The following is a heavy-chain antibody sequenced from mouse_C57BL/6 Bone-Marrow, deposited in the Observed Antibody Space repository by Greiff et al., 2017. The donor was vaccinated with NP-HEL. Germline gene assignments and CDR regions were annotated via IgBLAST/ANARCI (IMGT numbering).Heavy chain of an antibody. CDR2: INPSTGGT. CDR1: GYSFTGYY. J-gene: IGHJ1*03. V-gene: IGHV1-42*01. D-gene: IGHD1-1*01. Sequence: VQLQQSGPELVKPGASVKISCKASGYSFTGYYMNWVKQSPEKSLEWIGEINPSTGGTTYNQKFKAKATLTVDKSSSTAYMQLKSLTSEDSAVYYCARKGDYGSSDWYIDVWGTGTTVTVSS. CDR3: ARKGDYGSSDWYIDV.